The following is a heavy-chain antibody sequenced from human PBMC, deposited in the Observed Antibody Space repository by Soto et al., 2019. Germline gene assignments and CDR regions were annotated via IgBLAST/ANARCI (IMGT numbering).Heavy chain of an antibody. Sequence: ASVKVSCKASGYTFTGYYMHWVRQAPGQGLEWMGWINPNSGGTNYAQKFQGRVTMTRDTSISTAYMELSRLRSDDTAVYYYARGRRRLPAPIIAEYFQHWGQGTLVTVSS. CDR2: INPNSGGT. CDR1: GYTFTGYY. D-gene: IGHD6-25*01. CDR3: ARGRRRLPAPIIAEYFQH. V-gene: IGHV1-2*02. J-gene: IGHJ1*01.